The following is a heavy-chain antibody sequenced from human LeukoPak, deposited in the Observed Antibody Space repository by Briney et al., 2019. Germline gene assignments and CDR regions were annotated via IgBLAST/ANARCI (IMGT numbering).Heavy chain of an antibody. D-gene: IGHD3-22*01. V-gene: IGHV4-31*03. CDR1: GGSISSGGYY. Sequence: SETLSLTCTVSGGSISSGGYYWSWVRQHPGEGLEWIGYIYYSGSTYYNPSLKSRVTISVDTSKNQFSLKLSSVTAADTAVYYCARGSSLQITYYYDSSGYFYFDYWGQGTLVTVSS. CDR2: IYYSGST. CDR3: ARGSSLQITYYYDSSGYFYFDY. J-gene: IGHJ4*02.